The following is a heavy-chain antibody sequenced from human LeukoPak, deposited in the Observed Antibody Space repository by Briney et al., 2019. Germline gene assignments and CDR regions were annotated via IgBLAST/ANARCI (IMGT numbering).Heavy chain of an antibody. CDR2: VHYSGSI. Sequence: SETLSLTCTVSGGSISSSSYYWAWIRQPPGKGLEWIGSVHYSGSIYYNPSLKSRVTISVDTSENQFSLKLSSVTAADTAVYYCARVPRYSTTPGWFDPWGQGTLVTVSS. V-gene: IGHV4-39*07. J-gene: IGHJ5*02. CDR1: GGSISSSSYY. CDR3: ARVPRYSTTPGWFDP. D-gene: IGHD6-13*01.